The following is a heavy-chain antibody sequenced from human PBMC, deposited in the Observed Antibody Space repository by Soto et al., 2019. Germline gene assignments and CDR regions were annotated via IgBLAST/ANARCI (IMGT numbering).Heavy chain of an antibody. D-gene: IGHD1-1*01. CDR1: GFTFRNYE. CDR2: ISSSGITT. V-gene: IGHV3-48*03. J-gene: IGHJ4*02. CDR3: ARYGTRAAG. Sequence: EVQLVESGGGFVQPGGSLRLSCAASGFTFRNYEMNWVRKAPGKGLEWVSYISSSGITTYYADFAAGRFTISRDNAKESLYLHLKSLRVEDTAVYYCARYGTRAAGWGLGTQVTVSS.